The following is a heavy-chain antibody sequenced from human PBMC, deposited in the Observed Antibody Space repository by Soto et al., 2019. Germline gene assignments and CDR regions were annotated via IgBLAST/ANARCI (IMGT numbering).Heavy chain of an antibody. CDR3: ARGGNIVVVPAAIDYYYGMDV. D-gene: IGHD2-2*01. CDR1: GYTFTGYY. V-gene: IGHV1-2*04. Sequence: QVQLVQSGAEVKKPGASVKVSCKASGYTFTGYYMHWVRQAPGQGLEWMGWINPNSGGTNYAQKFQGWVTMTRDTPISTAYMELSRLRSDDTAVYYCARGGNIVVVPAAIDYYYGMDVWGQGTTVTVSS. CDR2: INPNSGGT. J-gene: IGHJ6*02.